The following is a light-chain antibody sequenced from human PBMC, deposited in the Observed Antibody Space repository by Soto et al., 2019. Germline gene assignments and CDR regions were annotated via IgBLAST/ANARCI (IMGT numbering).Light chain of an antibody. CDR3: RSYAGSPYV. V-gene: IGLV2-11*01. CDR2: DVS. CDR1: SSDVGGYNY. Sequence: QSVLTQPRSVSGSPGQSVTISCTGTSSDVGGYNYVSWYQQHPGKAPKVMIYDVSKRPSGVPDRFSGSKSGNTASLTISGLQAEDEADYYCRSYAGSPYVFGTGTKVTVL. J-gene: IGLJ1*01.